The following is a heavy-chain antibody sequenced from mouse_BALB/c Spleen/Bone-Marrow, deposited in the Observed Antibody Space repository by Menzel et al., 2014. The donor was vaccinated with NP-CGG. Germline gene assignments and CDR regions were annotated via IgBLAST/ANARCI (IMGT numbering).Heavy chain of an antibody. Sequence: EVQLQQSGAELVKPGASVKLSCTASGFNIKDTYMHWVKQRPEQGLEWIGRIDPANGNTKYDTKFQGKATITADTSSNTAYLQLSSLTSEDTAVYYCARNGNYGAWFAYWGPGTLVTVSA. CDR3: ARNGNYGAWFAY. CDR1: GFNIKDTY. D-gene: IGHD2-1*01. V-gene: IGHV14-3*02. CDR2: IDPANGNT. J-gene: IGHJ3*01.